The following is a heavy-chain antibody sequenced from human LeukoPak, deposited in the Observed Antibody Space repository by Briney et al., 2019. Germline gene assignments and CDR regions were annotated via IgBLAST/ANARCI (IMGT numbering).Heavy chain of an antibody. CDR3: ARDRGTRWFGPIDF. CDR2: IWNDGNND. V-gene: IGHV3-33*01. J-gene: IGHJ4*02. Sequence: GGSLRLSCAASGFTFSNYGTHWVRQAPGKGLEWVAVIWNDGNNDYHADSVKGRFTISRDNSKNTLLLQMNGLRAEDTAVYYCARDRGTRWFGPIDFWGLGTLVTVSS. D-gene: IGHD3-10*01. CDR1: GFTFSNYG.